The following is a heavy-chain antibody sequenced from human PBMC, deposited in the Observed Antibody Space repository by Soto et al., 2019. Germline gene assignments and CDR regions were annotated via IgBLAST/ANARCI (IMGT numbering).Heavy chain of an antibody. CDR3: ARGGEAVAGYYYSGLDV. Sequence: PSETLSLTCNVSGGSISRSYWIWMRQSPGKRLEWIGYIHYTGNSRSNPSLKSRVTMSVDTSKNQISLKLTSVTAADTGVYYCARGGEAVAGYYYSGLDVWGQGTTVTVSS. CDR2: IHYTGNS. V-gene: IGHV4-59*01. J-gene: IGHJ6*02. D-gene: IGHD6-19*01. CDR1: GGSISRSY.